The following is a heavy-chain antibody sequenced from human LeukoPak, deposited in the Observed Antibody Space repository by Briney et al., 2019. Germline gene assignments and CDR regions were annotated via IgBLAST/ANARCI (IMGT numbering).Heavy chain of an antibody. CDR2: IYYSGST. CDR1: GGSISSYY. Sequence: PSETLSLTCTVSGGSISSYYWSWIRQPPGKGLEWIRYIYYSGSTNYNPSLKSRVTISVDTSKNQFSLKLSSVTAADTAVYYCARASRAMVRGQGAYYYYGMDVWGKGTTVTVSS. V-gene: IGHV4-59*01. D-gene: IGHD3-10*01. J-gene: IGHJ6*04. CDR3: ARASRAMVRGQGAYYYYGMDV.